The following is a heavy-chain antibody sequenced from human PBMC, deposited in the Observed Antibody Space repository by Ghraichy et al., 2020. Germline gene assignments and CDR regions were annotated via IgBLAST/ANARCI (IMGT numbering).Heavy chain of an antibody. CDR3: AKDSSGWYASLNYFYYGMDV. CDR2: ISYDGSKK. Sequence: LRLSCAASGFTFSNFGMHWVRQAPGKGLEWVALISYDGSKKYYGDSVKGRFTISRDNSKNALYLQMNSLRAEDTAVYYCAKDSSGWYASLNYFYYGMDVWGQGTTVTVSS. J-gene: IGHJ6*02. CDR1: GFTFSNFG. D-gene: IGHD6-19*01. V-gene: IGHV3-30*18.